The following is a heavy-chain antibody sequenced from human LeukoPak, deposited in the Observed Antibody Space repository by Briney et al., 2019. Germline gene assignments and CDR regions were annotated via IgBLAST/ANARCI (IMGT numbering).Heavy chain of an antibody. CDR1: GGSLSGFY. J-gene: IGHJ4*02. CDR2: IYHSGST. D-gene: IGHD3-16*01. CDR3: ARVQAGYAHFDY. V-gene: IGHV4-30-2*01. Sequence: SETLSLTCTVSGGSLSGFYWSWIRQPPGKGLEWIGYIYHSGSTYYNPSLKSRVTISVDRSKNQFSLKLSSVTAADTAVYYCARVQAGYAHFDYWGQGTLVTVSS.